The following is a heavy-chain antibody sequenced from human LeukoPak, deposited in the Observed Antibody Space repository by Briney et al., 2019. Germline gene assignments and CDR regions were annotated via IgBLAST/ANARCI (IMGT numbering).Heavy chain of an antibody. CDR2: IYSTGST. Sequence: SETLSLTCTVSGGSISGYYWTWIRQPAGKGLEWIGRIYSTGSTNYNPSLKSRVTMSVDTSKNQFPLKLSSVTAADTAVYYCARADFWSGYYTHFDCWGQGTLVTVSS. CDR3: ARADFWSGYYTHFDC. D-gene: IGHD3-3*01. CDR1: GGSISGYY. V-gene: IGHV4-4*07. J-gene: IGHJ4*02.